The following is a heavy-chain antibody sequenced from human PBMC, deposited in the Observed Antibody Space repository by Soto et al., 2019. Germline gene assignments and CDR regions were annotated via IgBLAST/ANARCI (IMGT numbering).Heavy chain of an antibody. CDR2: INHSGST. J-gene: IGHJ4*02. D-gene: IGHD6-13*01. CDR1: GGSFSGYY. V-gene: IGHV4-34*01. Sequence: QVQLQRWGAGLLKPSETLSLTCAVYGGSFSGYYWSWIRQPPGKGLEWIGEINHSGSTNYNPSLKSRVTISVDTSKNQFSLKLSSVTAADTAVYYCARGLAAATPRAFDYWGQGTLVTVSS. CDR3: ARGLAAATPRAFDY.